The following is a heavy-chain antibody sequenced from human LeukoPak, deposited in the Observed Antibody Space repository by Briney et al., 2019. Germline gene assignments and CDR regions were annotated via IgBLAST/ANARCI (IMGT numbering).Heavy chain of an antibody. D-gene: IGHD2-2*01. J-gene: IGHJ4*02. V-gene: IGHV3-74*01. Sequence: PGGSLRLSCTASGFNFNNFGMHWVRQAPGKGLVWVSRINTDGSSTSYADSVKGRFTISRDNAKNTLYLQMNSLRAEDTAVYYCARAPAAYFDYWGQGTLVTVSS. CDR1: GFNFNNFG. CDR3: ARAPAAYFDY. CDR2: INTDGSST.